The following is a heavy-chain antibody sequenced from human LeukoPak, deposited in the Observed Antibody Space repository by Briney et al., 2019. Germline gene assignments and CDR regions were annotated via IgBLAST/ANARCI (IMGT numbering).Heavy chain of an antibody. D-gene: IGHD3-9*01. J-gene: IGHJ4*02. V-gene: IGHV3-7*01. CDR2: IKQDGSEK. CDR1: GFTFSSYW. CDR3: ARDYDILTGEVYFDY. Sequence: PGGSLRLSCAASGFTFSSYWMSWVRQAPGKGLEWVANIKQDGSEKYYVDSVKGRFTISRDNAKNSLCLQMNSLRAEDTAVYYCARDYDILTGEVYFDYWGQGTLVTVSS.